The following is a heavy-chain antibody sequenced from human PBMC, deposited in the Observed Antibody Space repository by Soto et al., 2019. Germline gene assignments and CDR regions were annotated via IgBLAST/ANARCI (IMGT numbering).Heavy chain of an antibody. D-gene: IGHD3-10*01. CDR1: GGSLRSYY. CDR3: AGQGFGELHGLVDV. V-gene: IGHV4-59*08. J-gene: IGHJ6*02. CDR2: TNYSGGT. Sequence: QVQLQESGPRLVKPSETLSLTCTVSGGSLRSYYCSWFRQPPGKGLEWVGYTNYSGGTFYNPSLKSGFTMSVDTSNNQYSLMVNSVTATDTAVYYCAGQGFGELHGLVDVWGQGTTVTVSS.